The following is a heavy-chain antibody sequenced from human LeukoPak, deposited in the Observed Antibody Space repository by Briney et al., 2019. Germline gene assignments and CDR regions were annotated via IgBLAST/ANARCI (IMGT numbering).Heavy chain of an antibody. CDR1: GFRLSLYW. V-gene: IGHV3-74*03. J-gene: IGHJ4*02. CDR3: VSDRTGLYDW. D-gene: IGHD1-1*01. CDR2: IINKGGTT. Sequence: PGWSLRLSCVASGFRLSLYWVHWVRRAPGEGLVWASRIINKGGTTKYGYTVKGQYTKSRDNDKKTVSLQKNSLRADDTAVYYGVSDRTGLYDWWGQGTLVTVSS.